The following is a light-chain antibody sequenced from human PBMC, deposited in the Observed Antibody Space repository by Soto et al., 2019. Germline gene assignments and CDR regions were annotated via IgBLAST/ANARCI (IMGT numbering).Light chain of an antibody. CDR3: QQRSNWPLT. Sequence: EIVLTQSPATLSLSPGERATLSCRASQSVSSYLAWYQQKPGQAPRLLIYDASNRATGIPARFSGSGSGTDFTLTSSSLEPEDFAVYDCQQRSNWPLTFGGGTKVDIK. CDR2: DAS. V-gene: IGKV3-11*01. CDR1: QSVSSY. J-gene: IGKJ4*01.